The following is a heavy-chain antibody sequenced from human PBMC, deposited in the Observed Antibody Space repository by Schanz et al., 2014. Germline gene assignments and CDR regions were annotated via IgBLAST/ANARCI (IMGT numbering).Heavy chain of an antibody. Sequence: QVQLVQSGAEGKKPGASVKVSCRASGYPFTSDDITWVRQAPGQGLEWMGWMNPNSGDTGYPRKFQDRVTMTRNTSISTAYMELNSLTSEDTAVYYCARVSMEFERGKSYYYYMDVWGRGTTVTVSS. V-gene: IGHV1-8*01. J-gene: IGHJ6*03. CDR3: ARVSMEFERGKSYYYYMDV. CDR2: MNPNSGDT. CDR1: GYPFTSDD. D-gene: IGHD3-10*01.